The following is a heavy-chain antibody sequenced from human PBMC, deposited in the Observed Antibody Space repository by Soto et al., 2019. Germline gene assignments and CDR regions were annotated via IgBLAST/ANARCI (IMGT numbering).Heavy chain of an antibody. CDR2: IYYSGGT. J-gene: IGHJ5*02. Sequence: QVRLQESGPGLVKPSETLSLTCTVSGGSVTSYYWNWIRQTPGKGLEWLGYIYYSGGTNYNPSLKSRVTISLDKSKSQFSLTLSSVTAADTAVYYCTRRQSDDNYFDPWGQGTLVTVSS. CDR1: GGSVTSYY. CDR3: TRRQSDDNYFDP. D-gene: IGHD4-4*01. V-gene: IGHV4-59*02.